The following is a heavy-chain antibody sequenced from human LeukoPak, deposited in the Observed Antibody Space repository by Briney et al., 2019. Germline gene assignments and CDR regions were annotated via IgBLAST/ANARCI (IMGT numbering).Heavy chain of an antibody. CDR2: IGGSNAYI. CDR1: GFTFSSYE. V-gene: IGHV3-21*01. J-gene: IGHJ4*02. CDR3: ARRVTATGTGSHDDY. Sequence: GGSLRLSCAASGFTFSSYEMNWVRQAPGKGLEWVSTIGGSNAYIYYADSVKGRFTISRDNAKNSLSLQMDSLRAEDTAVYYCARRVTATGTGSHDDYWGQGTLVIVSS. D-gene: IGHD6-13*01.